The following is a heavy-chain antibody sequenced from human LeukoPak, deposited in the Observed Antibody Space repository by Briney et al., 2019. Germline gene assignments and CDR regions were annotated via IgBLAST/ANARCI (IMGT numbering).Heavy chain of an antibody. CDR2: ISAYNGNT. J-gene: IGHJ3*02. V-gene: IGHV1-18*01. D-gene: IGHD1-26*01. Sequence: ASVKVSCKASGYTFTSYGISWVRQAPGQGLEWMGWISAYNGNTNYAQKLQGRVTMTTNTSMSTAYMELRGLRSDDTAVYYYATSGSYAYVAFESWGQGTMVTVSS. CDR3: ATSGSYAYVAFES. CDR1: GYTFTSYG.